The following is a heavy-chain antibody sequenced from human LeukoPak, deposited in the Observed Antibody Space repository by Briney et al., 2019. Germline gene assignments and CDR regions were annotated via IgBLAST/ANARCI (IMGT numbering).Heavy chain of an antibody. D-gene: IGHD6-6*01. V-gene: IGHV4-59*01. Sequence: PSETLSLTCTVSGDSISNNYWSWIRQPPGKGLEWIGYIYYSGSTNYNPSLKSRVTISVDTSKNQFSLKLSSVTAADTAVYYCARSTIAARPGVVGWFDPWGQGTLVTVSS. CDR3: ARSTIAARPGVVGWFDP. J-gene: IGHJ5*02. CDR1: GDSISNNY. CDR2: IYYSGST.